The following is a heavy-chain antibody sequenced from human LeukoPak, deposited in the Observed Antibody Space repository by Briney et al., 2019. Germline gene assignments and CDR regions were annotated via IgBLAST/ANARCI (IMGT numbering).Heavy chain of an antibody. CDR1: GFTFSSYW. V-gene: IGHV3-7*01. CDR3: ARRKTRYCSSTSCDKEGSADY. J-gene: IGHJ4*02. CDR2: IKQDGSEK. D-gene: IGHD2-2*01. Sequence: PGGSLRLSCAASGFTFSSYWMSWVRQAPGKGLEWVANIKQDGSEKYYVDSVKGRFTISRDNAKNSLYLQMNSLRAEDTAVYYCARRKTRYCSSTSCDKEGSADYWGQGTLVTVSS.